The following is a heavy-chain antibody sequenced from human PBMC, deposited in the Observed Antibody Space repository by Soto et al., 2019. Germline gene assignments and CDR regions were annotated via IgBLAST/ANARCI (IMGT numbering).Heavy chain of an antibody. CDR1: GFTFSSYA. CDR3: AKAYSDYSSSPYYYYYYYMDV. D-gene: IGHD6-13*01. J-gene: IGHJ6*03. CDR2: ISGSGGST. V-gene: IGHV3-23*01. Sequence: GGSLRLSCAASGFTFSSYAMSWVRQAPGKGLEWVSAISGSGGSTYYADSVKGRFTISRDNSKNTLYLQMNSLRAEDTAVYYCAKAYSDYSSSPYYYYYYYMDVWGKGTTVTVSS.